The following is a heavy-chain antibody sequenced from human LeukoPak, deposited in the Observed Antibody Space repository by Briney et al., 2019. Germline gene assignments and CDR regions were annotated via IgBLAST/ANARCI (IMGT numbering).Heavy chain of an antibody. Sequence: SETLSLTCAVYGGSFSGYYWSWIRQPPGKGLEWIGEINHSGSTNYNPSLKSRVTISVDTSKNQFSLKLSSVTAADTAVYYCARRRPYDILPGYYYFDYWGQETLVTVSS. CDR1: GGSFSGYY. J-gene: IGHJ4*02. CDR3: ARRRPYDILPGYYYFDY. CDR2: INHSGST. D-gene: IGHD3-9*01. V-gene: IGHV4-34*01.